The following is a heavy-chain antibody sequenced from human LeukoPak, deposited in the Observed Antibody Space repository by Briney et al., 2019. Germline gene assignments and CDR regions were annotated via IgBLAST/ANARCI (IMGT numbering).Heavy chain of an antibody. CDR3: ARGRAVALFYYYMDV. CDR1: GYTFTSYY. D-gene: IGHD6-19*01. V-gene: IGHV1-46*01. CDR2: INPSGGST. Sequence: ASVKVSCKASGYTFTSYYMHWVRQAPGQGLEWMGIINPSGGSTSYAQKFQGRVTMTRDMSTSTVYMELSSLRSEDTAVYYCARGRAVALFYYYMDVWGKGTTVTVSS. J-gene: IGHJ6*03.